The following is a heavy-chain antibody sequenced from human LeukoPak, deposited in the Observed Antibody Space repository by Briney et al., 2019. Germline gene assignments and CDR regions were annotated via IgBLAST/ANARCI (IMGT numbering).Heavy chain of an antibody. D-gene: IGHD6-13*01. CDR3: ARDRSISAAGDTY. J-gene: IGHJ4*02. CDR2: VNRDGSST. CDR1: GLTFSSYA. V-gene: IGHV3-74*01. Sequence: GGSLRLSCAASGLTFSSYAMSWVRQAPGKGLVWVSRVNRDGSSTSYADSVKGRFTISRDNAKNTLSLQMNSLRAEDTAVYYCARDRSISAAGDTYWGQGTLVTVSS.